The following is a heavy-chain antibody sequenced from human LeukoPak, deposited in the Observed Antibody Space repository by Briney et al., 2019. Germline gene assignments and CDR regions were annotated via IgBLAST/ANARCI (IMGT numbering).Heavy chain of an antibody. CDR2: IYSGGTT. Sequence: GGSLRLSCAASGFTASTNHLSWVRQAPGKGLEWVSVIYSGGTTYYADSVKGRFTVSRDNSKNMLYLQMNSLRTEDTAVYYCAKGRVGANGYYYYGMDVWGQGTTVTVSS. V-gene: IGHV3-53*05. J-gene: IGHJ6*02. CDR1: GFTASTNH. D-gene: IGHD1-26*01. CDR3: AKGRVGANGYYYYGMDV.